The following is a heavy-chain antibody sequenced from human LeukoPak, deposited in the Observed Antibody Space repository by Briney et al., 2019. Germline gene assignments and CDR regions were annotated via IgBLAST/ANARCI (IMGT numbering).Heavy chain of an antibody. D-gene: IGHD6-13*01. CDR3: ARIRPRDGYWFDP. J-gene: IGHJ5*02. CDR2: IDWDDDK. Sequence: SDPALVKPTQTLTLTCTVSGFSLSTRGMCVSWNRQPPGKALEWLARIDWDDDKYYSTSLKTRLTISKDTSKNQVVLTMTNMDPVDTATYYCARIRPRDGYWFDPWGQGTLVTVSS. CDR1: GFSLSTRGMC. V-gene: IGHV2-70*11.